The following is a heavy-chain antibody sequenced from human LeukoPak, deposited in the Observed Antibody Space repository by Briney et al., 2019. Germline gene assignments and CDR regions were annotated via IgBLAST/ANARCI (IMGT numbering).Heavy chain of an antibody. Sequence: GASVKVSCKASGYTFTTYAVHWVRQAPGQRLEWMGWINAGNGNTKYSQEFQGRVTITRDTSASTAYMELSSLRPEDMAVYYCARHLFGSGYYPDYWGQGTLVTVSS. V-gene: IGHV1-3*03. D-gene: IGHD3-22*01. J-gene: IGHJ4*02. CDR3: ARHLFGSGYYPDY. CDR2: INAGNGNT. CDR1: GYTFTTYA.